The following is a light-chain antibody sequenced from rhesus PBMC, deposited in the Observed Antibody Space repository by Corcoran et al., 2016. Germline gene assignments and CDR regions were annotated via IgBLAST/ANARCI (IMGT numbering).Light chain of an antibody. CDR1: QGISSY. J-gene: IGKJ1*01. CDR2: AAS. CDR3: QQHNSHPRT. V-gene: IGKV1-28*03. Sequence: DIQMTQSPSSLSASVGDTVTITCWASQGISSYLNWFQQKPGKAPKLLVYAASRLQSGVPSRFSGSGSGTDFTLTIRSLQPEDFAAYYCQQHNSHPRTFGQGTKVEIK.